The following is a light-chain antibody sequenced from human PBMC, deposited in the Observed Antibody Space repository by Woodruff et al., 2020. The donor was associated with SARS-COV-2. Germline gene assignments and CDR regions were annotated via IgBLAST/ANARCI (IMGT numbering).Light chain of an antibody. V-gene: IGKV1-39*01. CDR3: QQSYSTPLT. Sequence: LIYAASNYQSGVPSRFSGSGSATDFTLAISSLQPEDFAVYYCQQSYSTPLTFGGGTKLEIK. CDR2: AAS. J-gene: IGKJ4*01.